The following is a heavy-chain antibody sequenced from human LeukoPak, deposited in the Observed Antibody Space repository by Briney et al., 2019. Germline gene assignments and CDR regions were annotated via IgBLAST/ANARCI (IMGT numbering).Heavy chain of an antibody. V-gene: IGHV3-23*01. Sequence: GGSLRLSCAASGFTFSTYAMSWVRQAPGKGLEWVSAISGSGGSTYYADSVKGRFTISRDNSKNALYLQMNSLRAEDTAVYYCAKDTIKFTIPGYFDYWGQGTLVTVSS. CDR3: AKDTIKFTIPGYFDY. CDR1: GFTFSTYA. D-gene: IGHD3-3*01. CDR2: ISGSGGST. J-gene: IGHJ4*02.